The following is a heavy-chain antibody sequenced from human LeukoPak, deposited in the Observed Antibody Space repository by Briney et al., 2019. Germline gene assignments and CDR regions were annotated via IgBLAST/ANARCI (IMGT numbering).Heavy chain of an antibody. J-gene: IGHJ4*02. Sequence: SETLSLTCTVSGASINSSGYYWGWIRQPPGTGLEWIGSHYYSGSTYYNPSLKSRVTISVDTSKNHFSLKLNSVTAADTAVYYCARHRAGYHLDWWGQGTLVTVSS. D-gene: IGHD3-9*01. CDR1: GASINSSGYY. CDR2: HYYSGST. CDR3: ARHRAGYHLDW. V-gene: IGHV4-39*01.